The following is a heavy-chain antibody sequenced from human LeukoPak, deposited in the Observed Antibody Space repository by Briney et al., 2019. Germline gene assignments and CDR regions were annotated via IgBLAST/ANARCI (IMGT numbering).Heavy chain of an antibody. D-gene: IGHD6-13*01. CDR2: ICHSGST. J-gene: IGHJ5*02. CDR3: ARDGGGYSSSWYNWFDP. V-gene: IGHV4-38-2*02. Sequence: SETLSLTCTVSGYSISSGYYWGWIRQPPGKGLEWIGSICHSGSTYYNPSLKSRITISVDTSKNQFSLKMSSVTAADTAFYYCARDGGGYSSSWYNWFDPWGQGTLVTVSS. CDR1: GYSISSGYY.